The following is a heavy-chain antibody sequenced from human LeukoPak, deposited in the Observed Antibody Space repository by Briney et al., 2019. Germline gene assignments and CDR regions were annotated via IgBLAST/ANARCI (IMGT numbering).Heavy chain of an antibody. CDR3: ARDRWLQFHYYMDV. D-gene: IGHD5-24*01. V-gene: IGHV3-30*03. Sequence: PGGSLRLSCAASGFTFSSYDMSWVRQAPGKGLEWVAVISYDGSNKYYADSVKGRFTISRDNSKNTLYLQMNSLRAEDTAVYYCARDRWLQFHYYMDVWGKGTTVTVSS. CDR1: GFTFSSYD. J-gene: IGHJ6*03. CDR2: ISYDGSNK.